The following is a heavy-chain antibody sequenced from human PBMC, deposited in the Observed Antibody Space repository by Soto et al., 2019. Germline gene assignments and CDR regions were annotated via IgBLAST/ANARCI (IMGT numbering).Heavy chain of an antibody. Sequence: SETLSLTCTVSGGSISSYYWSWIRQPPGKGLEWIGYIYYSGSTNYNPSLKSRVTISVDTSKNQFSLKLSSVTAADTAVYYCARYSGYGSGSYYQFDPWGQGTLVTVSS. CDR3: ARYSGYGSGSYYQFDP. J-gene: IGHJ5*02. CDR1: GGSISSYY. D-gene: IGHD3-10*01. V-gene: IGHV4-59*01. CDR2: IYYSGST.